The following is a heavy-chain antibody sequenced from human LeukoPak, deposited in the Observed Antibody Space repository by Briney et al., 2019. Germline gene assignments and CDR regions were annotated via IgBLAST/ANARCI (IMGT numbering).Heavy chain of an antibody. J-gene: IGHJ5*02. CDR1: GGSISSSGYY. CDR3: ARHEYSGSYYGLSWFDP. V-gene: IGHV4-39*01. D-gene: IGHD1-26*01. Sequence: SETLSLTCTVSGGSISSSGYYWGWIRQPPGRGLEWIASIYYSGSTYYNLSLKSRVTISVDTSKNQLTLKLSSLTAADTAVYYCARHEYSGSYYGLSWFDPWGQGTLVTVSS. CDR2: IYYSGST.